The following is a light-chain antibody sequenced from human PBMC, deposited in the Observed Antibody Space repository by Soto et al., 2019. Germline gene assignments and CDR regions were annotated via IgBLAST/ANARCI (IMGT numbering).Light chain of an antibody. J-gene: IGLJ1*01. CDR1: SSDVGGYNS. V-gene: IGLV2-14*01. CDR2: EVS. CDR3: SSSTRSSILGV. Sequence: QSALTQSASVSGSPGQSITISCTGTSSDVGGYNSVSWYQQHPGKAPKLMIYEVSNRPSGVSNRFSGSKSGNTASLTISGLQAEDEADYYCSSSTRSSILGVFGTGTKVTVL.